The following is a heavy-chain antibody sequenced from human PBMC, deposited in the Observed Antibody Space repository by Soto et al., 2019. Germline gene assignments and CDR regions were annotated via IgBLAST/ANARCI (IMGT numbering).Heavy chain of an antibody. V-gene: IGHV1-69*02. CDR2: IIPILGIA. CDR1: GGTFSSYT. Sequence: QVQLVQSGAEVKKPGSSVKVSCKASGGTFSSYTISWVRQAPGQGLEWMGRIIPILGIANYAQKFQGRVTITADKSTSTAYMELSSLRSEDTAVYYCARRLGIAAAGTGHFQHWGQGTLVTVSS. CDR3: ARRLGIAAAGTGHFQH. J-gene: IGHJ1*01. D-gene: IGHD6-13*01.